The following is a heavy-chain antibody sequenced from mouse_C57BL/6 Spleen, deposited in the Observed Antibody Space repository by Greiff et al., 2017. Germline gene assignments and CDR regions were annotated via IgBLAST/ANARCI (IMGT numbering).Heavy chain of an antibody. J-gene: IGHJ3*01. CDR3: ARGGPFAY. V-gene: IGHV1-18*01. Sequence: EVQLQQSGPELVKPGASVKIPCKASGYTFTDYNMDWVKQSHGKSLEWIGDINPNTGGTIYNQKFKGKATLTVDKSYSTAYMELRSLTSEDTAVYYCARGGPFAYWGQGTLVTVSA. CDR2: INPNTGGT. CDR1: GYTFTDYN.